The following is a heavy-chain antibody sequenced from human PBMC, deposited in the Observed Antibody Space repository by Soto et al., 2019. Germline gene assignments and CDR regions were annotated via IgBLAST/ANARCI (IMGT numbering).Heavy chain of an antibody. CDR3: ARDRIEGACDI. CDR2: IYYSGSS. CDR1: GGSISSSSYY. D-gene: IGHD2-15*01. V-gene: IGHV4-39*07. Sequence: SETLSLTCTVSGGSISSSSYYWGWIRQPPGKGLEWIGSIYYSGSSYYNPSLKSRVTISVDTSKNQFSLKLSSVTAEGTAVYDCARDRIEGACDIWGQGTMVTVSS. J-gene: IGHJ3*02.